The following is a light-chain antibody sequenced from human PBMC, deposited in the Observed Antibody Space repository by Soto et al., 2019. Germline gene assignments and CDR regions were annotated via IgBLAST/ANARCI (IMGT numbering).Light chain of an antibody. CDR1: SGDVGGYNY. J-gene: IGLJ1*01. Sequence: QSALTQPRSVSGSPGQSVTISCTGTSGDVGGYNYVSWYQQHPGKAPKLMIYDVSKRPSGVPDRFSGSKSGNTASLTISGLQAEDEADYYCCSYAGSYTLGVFGTGTKLTVL. CDR2: DVS. V-gene: IGLV2-11*01. CDR3: CSYAGSYTLGV.